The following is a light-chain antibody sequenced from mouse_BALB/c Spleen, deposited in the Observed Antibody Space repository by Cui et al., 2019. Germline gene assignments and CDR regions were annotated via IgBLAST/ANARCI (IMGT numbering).Light chain of an antibody. V-gene: IGKV4-55*01. Sequence: QLVLIQSPAIMSASPGEKVTMTCSASSSVSYMYWYQQKPGSSPRLLIYDTSNLASGVPVRFSGSGSGTSYSLTISRMEAEDAATYYCQQWSSYTFGGGTKLEIK. CDR1: SSVSY. J-gene: IGKJ2*01. CDR2: DTS. CDR3: QQWSSYT.